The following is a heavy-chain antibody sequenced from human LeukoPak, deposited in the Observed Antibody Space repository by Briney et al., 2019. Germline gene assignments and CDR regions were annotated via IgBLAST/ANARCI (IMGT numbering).Heavy chain of an antibody. CDR2: ISGSGVST. CDR1: GFAFSNYA. D-gene: IGHD2-15*01. CDR3: AKDQRGGVGWTAATDY. V-gene: IGHV3-23*01. Sequence: GGSLRLSCAASGFAFSNYAMNWVRQAPGKGLEWVSAISGSGVSTYYADSVKGRFTISRDNSKNTLYLQINSLRAEDTAVYYCAKDQRGGVGWTAATDYWGQGTLVTVSS. J-gene: IGHJ4*02.